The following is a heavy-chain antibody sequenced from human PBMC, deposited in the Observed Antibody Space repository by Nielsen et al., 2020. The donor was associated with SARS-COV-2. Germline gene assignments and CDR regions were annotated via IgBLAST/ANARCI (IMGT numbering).Heavy chain of an antibody. Sequence: LSLTCAASGFTFSSYWMHWVRQAPGKGLVWVSRINNDGISTTYADSVKGRFTISRDNAKNTLFLQMNSLRAEDTAVYYCARGSYGMNVWGQGTTVTVSS. J-gene: IGHJ6*02. CDR1: GFTFSSYW. CDR3: ARGSYGMNV. CDR2: INNDGIST. V-gene: IGHV3-74*01.